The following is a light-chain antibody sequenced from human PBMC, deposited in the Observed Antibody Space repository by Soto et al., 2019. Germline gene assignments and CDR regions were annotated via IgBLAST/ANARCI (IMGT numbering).Light chain of an antibody. CDR2: DAS. V-gene: IGKV3-11*01. J-gene: IGKJ1*01. CDR3: QQRNNCPWT. CDR1: QSVSSY. Sequence: EIVLTQSPGTLSWSPGERATLSCRASQSVSSYLAWYQQKPGQAPRLLIYDASNRATGIPARFSGSGSGTDFTLTISSLEPEDFAVHYCQQRNNCPWTFGQETKVDIK.